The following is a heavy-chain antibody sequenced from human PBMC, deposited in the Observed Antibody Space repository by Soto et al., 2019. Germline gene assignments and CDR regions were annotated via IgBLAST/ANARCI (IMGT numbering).Heavy chain of an antibody. Sequence: SVKVSCKASGGTFSSYAISWVRQAPGQGLEWMGGIIPIFGTANYAQKFQGRVTITADESTSTAYMELSSLRSEDTAVYYCARGGYYYDKKFVMDVWGQGTTVTVSS. CDR3: ARGGYYYDKKFVMDV. CDR2: IIPIFGTA. V-gene: IGHV1-69*13. J-gene: IGHJ6*02. CDR1: GGTFSSYA. D-gene: IGHD3-22*01.